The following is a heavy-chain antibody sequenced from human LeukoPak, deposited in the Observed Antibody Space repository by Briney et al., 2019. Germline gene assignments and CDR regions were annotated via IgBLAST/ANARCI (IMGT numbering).Heavy chain of an antibody. Sequence: GGSLRLSCAASGFTFDDNAMHWVRQAPGKGLEWVSGISWNSGSIGYADSVKGRFTISRDNAKNSLYLQMNSLRAEDTALYYCAKDTGYSYGPNIDYWGQGTLVTVSS. CDR3: AKDTGYSYGPNIDY. V-gene: IGHV3-9*01. CDR1: GFTFDDNA. D-gene: IGHD5-18*01. J-gene: IGHJ4*02. CDR2: ISWNSGSI.